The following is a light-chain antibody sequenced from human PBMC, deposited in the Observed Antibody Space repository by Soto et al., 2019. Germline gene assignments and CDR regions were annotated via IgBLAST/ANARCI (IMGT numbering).Light chain of an antibody. CDR3: QQYGSSPWT. Sequence: EIVLTQSPGTLSLSPGERATLSCRASQSVSSSYLAWYQQKPGQAPRLLNYGSSSRATGIPYRFSGSGSGTAFTLTISRLEPEDFAVYYCQQYGSSPWTFGQGTKVEIK. V-gene: IGKV3-20*01. CDR2: GSS. CDR1: QSVSSSY. J-gene: IGKJ1*01.